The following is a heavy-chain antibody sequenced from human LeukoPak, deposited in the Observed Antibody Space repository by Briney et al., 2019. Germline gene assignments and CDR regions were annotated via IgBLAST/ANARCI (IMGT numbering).Heavy chain of an antibody. CDR1: GGPVSGYC. J-gene: IGHJ4*02. V-gene: IGHV4-34*01. CDR2: INHSGST. CDR3: ARGRITMVRGVTYYFDY. D-gene: IGHD3-10*01. Sequence: SETLSLTCAVYGGPVSGYCWSWIRQPPGKGLEWIGEINHSGSTNYNPSLKSRVTISVDTSKNQFSLKLSSVTAADTAVYYCARGRITMVRGVTYYFDYWGQGTLVTVSS.